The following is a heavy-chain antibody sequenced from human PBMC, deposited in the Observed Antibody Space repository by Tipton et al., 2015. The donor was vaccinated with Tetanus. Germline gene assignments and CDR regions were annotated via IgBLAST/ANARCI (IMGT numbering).Heavy chain of an antibody. CDR2: ISSTGASI. J-gene: IGHJ6*02. CDR3: ARQLVRWPSYYHFTGMDV. CDR1: GFTFSTYT. Sequence: SGFTFSTYTMNWVRQAPGAGLEWVSSISSTGASIYYADSVKGRFTISRDNAKKSLSLQMISLRAEDTAVYYCARQLVRWPSYYHFTGMDVWGQGTTVTVSS. V-gene: IGHV3-21*01. D-gene: IGHD1-1*01.